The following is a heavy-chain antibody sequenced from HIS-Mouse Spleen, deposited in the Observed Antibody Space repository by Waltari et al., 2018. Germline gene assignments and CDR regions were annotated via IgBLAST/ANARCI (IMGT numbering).Heavy chain of an antibody. Sequence: QLQLQESGPGLVKPSETLSLTCTVSGGSISSSSYYWGWIRQPPGKGLEWIGSIYYSGSTSYNPSLKSRVTISVDTSKNQFSLKLSSVTAADTAVYYCAICGSGSYYQAQYFDYWGQGTLVTVSS. D-gene: IGHD3-10*01. CDR3: AICGSGSYYQAQYFDY. CDR1: GGSISSSSYY. CDR2: IYYSGST. J-gene: IGHJ4*02. V-gene: IGHV4-39*07.